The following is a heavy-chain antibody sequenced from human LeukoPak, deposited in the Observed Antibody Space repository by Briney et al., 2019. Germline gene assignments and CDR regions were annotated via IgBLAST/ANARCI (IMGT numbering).Heavy chain of an antibody. CDR3: ARAGYCGGDCYFRH. CDR1: GGTFSSYA. J-gene: IGHJ1*01. Sequence: SVKVSYKASGGTFSSYALSWVRQAPGQGLEWMGGIIPIFGTANYAQKFQGRVTITADESTSTAYMELSSLRSEDTAVYYCARAGYCGGDCYFRHWGQGTLVTVSS. CDR2: IIPIFGTA. D-gene: IGHD2-21*02. V-gene: IGHV1-69*01.